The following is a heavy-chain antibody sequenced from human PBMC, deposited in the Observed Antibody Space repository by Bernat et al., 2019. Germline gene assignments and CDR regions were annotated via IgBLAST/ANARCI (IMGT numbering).Heavy chain of an antibody. D-gene: IGHD3-10*01. CDR1: GFTFSNYW. V-gene: IGHV3-74*01. CDR3: ARGNLGGWFDP. Sequence: EVQLVESGGGLVQPGGSLRLSCAASGFTFSNYWMHWVRQAPGKGLVWVSRIKSDGSTTNSADSVKGHFTIARDNAKNTLFLQMNSLRAEDTAVYYCARGNLGGWFDPWGQGTLVTVSS. J-gene: IGHJ5*02. CDR2: IKSDGSTT.